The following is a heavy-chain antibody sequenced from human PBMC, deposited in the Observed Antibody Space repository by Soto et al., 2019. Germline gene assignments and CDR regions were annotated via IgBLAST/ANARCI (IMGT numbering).Heavy chain of an antibody. Sequence: SVKVSCKASGGTFSSYAISWVRQAPGQGLEWMGGIIPIFGTANYAQKFQGRVTITADESTSTAYMELSSLRSEDTAVYYCARDRDYYDNSGYLHYFDFWGQGTLVTVSS. CDR1: GGTFSSYA. CDR3: ARDRDYYDNSGYLHYFDF. J-gene: IGHJ4*02. CDR2: IIPIFGTA. V-gene: IGHV1-69*13. D-gene: IGHD5-12*01.